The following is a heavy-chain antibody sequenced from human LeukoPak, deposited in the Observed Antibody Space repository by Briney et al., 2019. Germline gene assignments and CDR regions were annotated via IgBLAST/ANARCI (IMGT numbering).Heavy chain of an antibody. J-gene: IGHJ4*02. Sequence: SGYNFSVYAISWVRQAPGKGLEWVALIWYDGSNQSYADSVKGRFTISRGNSKHTLFLQVNSLRAEDTAVYYCARDGSFWRGYPYYFDYWGQGTLVTVSS. D-gene: IGHD3-3*01. CDR1: GYNFSVYA. V-gene: IGHV3-33*08. CDR2: IWYDGSNQ. CDR3: ARDGSFWRGYPYYFDY.